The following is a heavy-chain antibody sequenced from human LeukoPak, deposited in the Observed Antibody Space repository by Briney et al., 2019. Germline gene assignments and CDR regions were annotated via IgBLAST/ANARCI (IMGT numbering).Heavy chain of an antibody. CDR3: ARDRRATTHFDY. Sequence: ASVKVSCKASGYTFTSYGISWVRQAPRQGLEWMGWISAYNGNTNYAQKLQGRVTMTTDTSTSTAYMELRSLRSDDTAVYYCARDRRATTHFDYWGQGTLVTVSS. V-gene: IGHV1-18*01. D-gene: IGHD1-26*01. CDR2: ISAYNGNT. J-gene: IGHJ4*02. CDR1: GYTFTSYG.